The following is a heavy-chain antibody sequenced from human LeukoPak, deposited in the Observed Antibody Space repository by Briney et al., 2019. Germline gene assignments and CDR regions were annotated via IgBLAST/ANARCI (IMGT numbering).Heavy chain of an antibody. CDR2: INHSGST. D-gene: IGHD2-15*01. Sequence: PSETLSLTCAVYGGSFSGYYWSWIRQPPGKGLEWIGEINHSGSTNYNPSLKSRVTISVDTSKNQFSLKLSSVTAADTAVYYCARLHRWGYCSGGSCYYFDYWGQGTLVTVSS. J-gene: IGHJ4*02. V-gene: IGHV4-34*01. CDR3: ARLHRWGYCSGGSCYYFDY. CDR1: GGSFSGYY.